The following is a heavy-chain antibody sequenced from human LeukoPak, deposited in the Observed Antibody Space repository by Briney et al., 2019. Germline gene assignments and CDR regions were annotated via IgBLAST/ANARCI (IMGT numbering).Heavy chain of an antibody. Sequence: ASVKVSCKASGYTFTSYGISWVRQAPGQGLEWMGWISAYNGNTNYAQKLQGRVTMTTDTSTSTAYMELRSLRSDDTAVYYCARTTSGSYDFWSGYYTEFDYWGQGTMVTVSS. D-gene: IGHD3-3*01. V-gene: IGHV1-18*01. J-gene: IGHJ4*02. CDR2: ISAYNGNT. CDR3: ARTTSGSYDFWSGYYTEFDY. CDR1: GYTFTSYG.